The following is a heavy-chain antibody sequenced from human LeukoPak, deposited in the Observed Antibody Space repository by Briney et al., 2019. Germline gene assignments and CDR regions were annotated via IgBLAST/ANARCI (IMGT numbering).Heavy chain of an antibody. CDR3: ARGVLTGYYPIDY. V-gene: IGHV4-59*01. CDR2: IYYSGST. D-gene: IGHD3-9*01. CDR1: GGSISSYY. J-gene: IGHJ4*02. Sequence: QLQESGPGLVKPSETLSLTCTVSGGSISSYYWSWIRQPPGKGLEWIGYIYYSGSTNYNPSLKSRVTISVDTSKNQSSLKLSSVTAADTAVYYCARGVLTGYYPIDYWGQGTLVTVSS.